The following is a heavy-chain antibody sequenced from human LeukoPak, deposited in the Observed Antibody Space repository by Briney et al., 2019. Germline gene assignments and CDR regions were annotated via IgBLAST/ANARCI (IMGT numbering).Heavy chain of an antibody. D-gene: IGHD3-10*01. J-gene: IGHJ4*02. CDR3: ATNLITMVRGVITD. CDR2: INPNSGGT. CDR1: GYTFTGYY. V-gene: IGHV1-2*02. Sequence: ASVKVSCKASGYTFTGYYMHWVRLAPGQGLEWMGWINPNSGGTNYAQKFQGRVTMTRDTSISTAYMELSRLRSDDTAVYYCATNLITMVRGVITDWGQGTLVTVSS.